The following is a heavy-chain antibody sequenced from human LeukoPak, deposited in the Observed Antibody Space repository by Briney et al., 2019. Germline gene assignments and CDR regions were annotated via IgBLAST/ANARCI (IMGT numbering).Heavy chain of an antibody. CDR2: IYYDGRS. CDR1: GASLSSFF. CDR3: ARYSARYYYDSSGYYFDY. D-gene: IGHD3-22*01. Sequence: SETLSLTCTVSGASLSSFFWSWIRQTPGKGLEWIGYIYYDGRSNHNPSLNSRVTISVDTSRSQFSLRLTSVTAADTAVYYCARYSARYYYDSSGYYFDYWGQGTLVTVSS. V-gene: IGHV4-59*08. J-gene: IGHJ4*02.